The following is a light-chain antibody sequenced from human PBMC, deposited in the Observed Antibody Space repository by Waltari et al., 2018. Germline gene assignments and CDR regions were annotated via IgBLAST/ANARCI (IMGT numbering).Light chain of an antibody. CDR1: QSVSSY. J-gene: IGKJ2*01. CDR2: DAS. CDR3: QQRSNWPGT. V-gene: IGKV3-11*01. Sequence: VLTQSQATLSLYPGERATLPCRASQSVSSYLTWYQQKPGQAPRLLIYDASKRATGIPARFSGSGSGTDFTLTISSLEPEDFAVYYCQQRSNWPGTFGQGTKLEI.